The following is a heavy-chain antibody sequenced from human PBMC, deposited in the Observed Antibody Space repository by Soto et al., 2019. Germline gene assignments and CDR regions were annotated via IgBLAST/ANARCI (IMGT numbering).Heavy chain of an antibody. CDR3: AREGYDSSGYPLGY. CDR2: INTGNGNT. D-gene: IGHD3-22*01. V-gene: IGHV1-3*04. Sequence: QVQLVQSGAEVKKPGASVKVSCKASGYTFTSNAMHWVRQAPGQRLEWMGWINTGNGNTKYSQKFQGRVNITRDTSATTAYMELSSLRSEDTAVYYCAREGYDSSGYPLGYWGQGTLVTGSS. CDR1: GYTFTSNA. J-gene: IGHJ4*02.